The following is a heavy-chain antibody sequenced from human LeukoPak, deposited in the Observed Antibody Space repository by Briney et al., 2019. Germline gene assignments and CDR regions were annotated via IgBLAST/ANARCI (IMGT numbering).Heavy chain of an antibody. CDR3: ARGDCSGGICYSVSPYDI. Sequence: SQTLSLTCAISGDSVSSNTSSWNWIRQSPSRGLEWLGRTFYRSQWYNDYTSSVKSRISIKADTSKNQFSLQLNSVTPEDTALYYCARGDCSGGICYSVSPYDILGQGTMVTVSS. CDR1: GDSVSSNTSS. D-gene: IGHD2-15*01. V-gene: IGHV6-1*01. J-gene: IGHJ3*02. CDR2: TFYRSQWYN.